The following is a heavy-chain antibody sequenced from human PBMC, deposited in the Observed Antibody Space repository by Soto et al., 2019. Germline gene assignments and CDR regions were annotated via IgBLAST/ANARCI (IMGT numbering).Heavy chain of an antibody. CDR1: GFTFTSSA. CDR3: AAEEENYYDSSGYLGY. CDR2: IVVGSGNT. V-gene: IGHV1-58*01. D-gene: IGHD3-22*01. J-gene: IGHJ4*02. Sequence: SAKVSCKASGFTFTSSAVQWVRQASGQRLEWIGWIVVGSGNTNYAQKFQERVTITRDMSTSTAYMELSSLRSEDTAVYYCAAEEENYYDSSGYLGYWGQGTLVTVSS.